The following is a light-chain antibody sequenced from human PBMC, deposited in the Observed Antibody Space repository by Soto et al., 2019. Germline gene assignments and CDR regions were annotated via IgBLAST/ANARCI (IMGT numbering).Light chain of an antibody. CDR2: DVS. V-gene: IGLV2-11*01. CDR3: CSYAGSYTPVV. CDR1: SSDVGGYNS. Sequence: QSALTQPRSVSGSPGQSVTISCTGTSSDVGGYNSVSWYQQHPGKAPKLMIYDVSKRPSGVPDRFSGSKSGNTASLTISGLQAEDEADYYCCSYAGSYTPVVFGGGTKLTV. J-gene: IGLJ2*01.